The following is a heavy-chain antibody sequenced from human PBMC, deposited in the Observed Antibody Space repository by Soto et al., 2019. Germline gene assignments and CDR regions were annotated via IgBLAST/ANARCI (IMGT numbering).Heavy chain of an antibody. J-gene: IGHJ6*02. CDR1: GYTFIRYG. CDR2: ISPYNDNT. D-gene: IGHD3-16*01. CDR3: ARGGYYDTVWGKLNHYGLDV. Sequence: QVQLVQSAAEVKKPGASVKVSCKASGYTFIRYGITWVRQAPGQGLEWMGWISPYNDNTNYAQKLQGRVTMTTDTSKRTVYMELRRLKSDDTAVYYCARGGYYDTVWGKLNHYGLDVWGQGTTVTVSS. V-gene: IGHV1-18*01.